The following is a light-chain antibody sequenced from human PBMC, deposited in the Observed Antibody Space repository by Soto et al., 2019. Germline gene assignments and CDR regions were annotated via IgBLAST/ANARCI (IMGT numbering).Light chain of an antibody. V-gene: IGKV1-33*01. CDR2: DAS. J-gene: IGKJ3*01. CDR3: QQYDNLLL. Sequence: DIPMTQSPSSLSASVGDRVTITCQASQDISNYLNWYQQKPGKAPKLLIYDASNLETGVPSRFSGSGSGTDFTFTISSLQPEDIATYYCQQYDNLLLIGPGTKVDIK. CDR1: QDISNY.